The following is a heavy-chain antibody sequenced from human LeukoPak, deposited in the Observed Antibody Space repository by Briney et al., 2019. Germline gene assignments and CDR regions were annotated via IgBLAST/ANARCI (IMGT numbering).Heavy chain of an antibody. CDR3: ARGVLNDSSGYYPYYFDY. Sequence: PSETLSITFAVYGGSFSGYYWSWIRKPPGKGLEWIGEINHSGSTNYNPSLKSRVTISVDTSKNQFSLKLSSVTAADTAVYYCARGVLNDSSGYYPYYFDYWGQGTLVTVSS. CDR2: INHSGST. D-gene: IGHD3-22*01. J-gene: IGHJ4*02. V-gene: IGHV4-34*01. CDR1: GGSFSGYY.